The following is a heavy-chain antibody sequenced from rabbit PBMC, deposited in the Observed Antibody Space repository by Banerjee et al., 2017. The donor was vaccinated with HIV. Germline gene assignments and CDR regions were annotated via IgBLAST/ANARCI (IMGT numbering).Heavy chain of an antibody. CDR1: GFSFSSTYW. V-gene: IGHV1S45*01. Sequence: QEQLEESGGDLVKPGASLTLTCTASGFSFSSTYWICWVRQAPGKGLEWIGCLYTGSDSTYYASWAKGRFTISKTSSTTVTLQMTSLTAADTATYFCARDPYAGSNLDYFNLWGQGTLVTVS. J-gene: IGHJ4*01. CDR3: ARDPYAGSNLDYFNL. CDR2: LYTGSDST. D-gene: IGHD4-2*01.